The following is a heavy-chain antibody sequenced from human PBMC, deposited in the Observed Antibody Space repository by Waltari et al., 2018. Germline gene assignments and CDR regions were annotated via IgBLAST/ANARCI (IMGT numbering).Heavy chain of an antibody. CDR1: GDSIKHYY. J-gene: IGHJ4*02. Sequence: QVQLQESGPGLVEPSETLSLTCTVPGDSIKHYYWSWIRQYPGKGLEGLGNIHYSGTTNYNPSLKSRLSISIDTSRNQFSLKMNSVIAADTAVYYCARDGMTSGHFDSWGQGTLVTVST. CDR3: ARDGMTSGHFDS. CDR2: IHYSGTT. V-gene: IGHV4-59*01. D-gene: IGHD3-10*01.